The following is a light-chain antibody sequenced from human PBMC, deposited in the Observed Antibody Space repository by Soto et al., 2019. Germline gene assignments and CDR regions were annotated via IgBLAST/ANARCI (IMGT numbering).Light chain of an antibody. Sequence: EIVLTQSPGTLSLSPGARATLSCRASQSVSNKYLAWYQQKPGQAPRLLIYGASNRATGIPDRFSGSGSGTEFTLTISRLDPEDFAVYDCQQYGSSGTFGQGTKVDIK. J-gene: IGKJ1*01. V-gene: IGKV3-20*01. CDR1: QSVSNKY. CDR2: GAS. CDR3: QQYGSSGT.